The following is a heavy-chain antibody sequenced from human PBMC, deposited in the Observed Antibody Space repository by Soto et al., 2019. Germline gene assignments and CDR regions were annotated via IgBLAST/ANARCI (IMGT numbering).Heavy chain of an antibody. Sequence: EVEVLESGGGLVQPGGSLSLSCAASGFTFSAYAMVWARQAPGKGLEWVSGITSGGSAFYADSVKGRFTLSRDNSKNIVYLQMNSLRAEDTATYYCAKGDSSSYYGDHWGQGTLVIVSS. CDR2: ITSGGSA. D-gene: IGHD3-22*01. CDR1: GFTFSAYA. CDR3: AKGDSSSYYGDH. V-gene: IGHV3-23*01. J-gene: IGHJ4*02.